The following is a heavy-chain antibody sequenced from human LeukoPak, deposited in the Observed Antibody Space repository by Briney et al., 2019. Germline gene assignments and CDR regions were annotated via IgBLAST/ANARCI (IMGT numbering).Heavy chain of an antibody. J-gene: IGHJ4*02. CDR1: GFTFSSYN. Sequence: GGSLRLSCAASGFTFSSYNMNWVRQAPGKGLEWVSYITSSSSTIYYADSVKGRFTISRDKTKNTLYLQMNSLRAEDTAVYYCAKDGLPPAVAGTSLDYWGQGTLVTVSS. CDR3: AKDGLPPAVAGTSLDY. D-gene: IGHD6-19*01. CDR2: ITSSSSTI. V-gene: IGHV3-48*01.